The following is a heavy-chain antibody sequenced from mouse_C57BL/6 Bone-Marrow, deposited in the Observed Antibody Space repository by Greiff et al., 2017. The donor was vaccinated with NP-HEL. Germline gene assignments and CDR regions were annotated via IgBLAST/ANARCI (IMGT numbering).Heavy chain of an antibody. CDR2: IYPRSGNT. J-gene: IGHJ3*01. CDR3: ARKNWFAY. V-gene: IGHV1-81*01. Sequence: VQGVESGAELARPGASVKLSCKASGYTFTSYGISWVKQRTGQGLEWIGEIYPRSGNTYYNEKFKGKATLTADKSSSTAYMELRSLTSEDSAVYFCARKNWFAYWGQGTLVTVSA. CDR1: GYTFTSYG.